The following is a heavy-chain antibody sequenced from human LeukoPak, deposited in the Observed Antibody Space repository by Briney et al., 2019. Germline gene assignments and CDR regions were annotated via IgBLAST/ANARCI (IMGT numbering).Heavy chain of an antibody. CDR3: ARELELVWFDP. CDR2: IYYSGST. V-gene: IGHV4-59*01. J-gene: IGHJ5*02. CDR1: GGSINSYY. D-gene: IGHD1-7*01. Sequence: SETLSLTCTVSGGSINSYYWSWIRQPPGKGLEWIGYIYYSGSTNYSPSLKSRVTISVDTSKNQFSLKLSSVTAAGTAVYYCARELELVWFDPWGQGTLVTVSS.